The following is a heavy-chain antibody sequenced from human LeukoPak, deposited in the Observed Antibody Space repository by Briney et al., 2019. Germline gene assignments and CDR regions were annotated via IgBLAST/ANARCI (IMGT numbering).Heavy chain of an antibody. CDR2: INNSGSVS. J-gene: IGHJ1*01. CDR3: GRSAYSGYDWGYMAQF. D-gene: IGHD5-12*01. Sequence: GSLSLTCAGSGFTFCGFDMAWVPHAPGNGLERVANINNSGSVSYHADPGKGRFTSSRDNSKNTMYLQMNSLRVEDTAVYYCGRSAYSGYDWGYMAQFWGQGTLVTVSS. CDR1: GFTFCGFD. V-gene: IGHV3-23*05.